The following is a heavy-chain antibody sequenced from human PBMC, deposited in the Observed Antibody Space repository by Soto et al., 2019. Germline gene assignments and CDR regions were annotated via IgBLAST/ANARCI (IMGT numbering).Heavy chain of an antibody. Sequence: EVQLLESGGGLVQPGGSLRLSCAASGFTFSSYAMSWVRQAPGKGLEWVSAISGSGGSTYYADSVKGRFTISRDNSKNTLYLQMNSLRAEDTAVYYCAKLLHRALFCSGGSCQRDYWGQGTLVTVSS. CDR2: ISGSGGST. CDR3: AKLLHRALFCSGGSCQRDY. D-gene: IGHD2-15*01. J-gene: IGHJ4*02. CDR1: GFTFSSYA. V-gene: IGHV3-23*01.